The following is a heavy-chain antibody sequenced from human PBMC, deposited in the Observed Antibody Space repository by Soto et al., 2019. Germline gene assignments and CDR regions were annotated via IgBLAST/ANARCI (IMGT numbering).Heavy chain of an antibody. CDR2: INAYNGNT. CDR3: AMVDVYVTPSPQDV. D-gene: IGHD3-16*01. V-gene: IGHV1-18*01. CDR1: GYRFTSYG. J-gene: IGHJ6*02. Sequence: QVQLVQSGAEVKNPGASVKVPCKASGYRFTSYGIGWVRQAPGQGLEWMGWINAYNGNTNYAQNLQGRVTLTTDTSTSTAYMELRSLRSNDTAVYYCAMVDVYVTPSPQDVWGQGTTVTVSS.